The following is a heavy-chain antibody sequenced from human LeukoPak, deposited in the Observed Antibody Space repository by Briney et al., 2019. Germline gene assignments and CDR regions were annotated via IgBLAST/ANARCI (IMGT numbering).Heavy chain of an antibody. Sequence: PGGSLRPSCAATGFTFSTYGMHWVRQAPGKGLEWVAVIWSDGNNKFYADSVKGRFTFSRDNSRNTLSLQMNSLRAEDTAVYYCVKERGPFDAFDIWGQGTMVTVSS. CDR2: IWSDGNNK. V-gene: IGHV3-33*06. J-gene: IGHJ3*02. CDR3: VKERGPFDAFDI. CDR1: GFTFSTYG.